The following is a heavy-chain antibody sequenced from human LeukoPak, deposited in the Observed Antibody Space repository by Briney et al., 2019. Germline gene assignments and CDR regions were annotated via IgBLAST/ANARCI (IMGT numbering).Heavy chain of an antibody. Sequence: SVKVSCKASGYTFTGYYMHWVRQAPGQGLEWMGGIIPIFGTANYAQKFQGRVTITADESTSTAYMELSSLRSEDTAVYYCATTCSGGSCYQTGNWFDPWGQGTLVTVSS. CDR2: IIPIFGTA. D-gene: IGHD2-15*01. V-gene: IGHV1-69*13. CDR1: GYTFTGYY. CDR3: ATTCSGGSCYQTGNWFDP. J-gene: IGHJ5*02.